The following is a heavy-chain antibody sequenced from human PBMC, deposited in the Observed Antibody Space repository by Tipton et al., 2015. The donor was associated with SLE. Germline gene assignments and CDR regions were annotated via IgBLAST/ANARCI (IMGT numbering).Heavy chain of an antibody. CDR2: IYYSGSA. J-gene: IGHJ3*02. CDR1: GGSISSNNFF. CDR3: AREVITITDSDAFDI. V-gene: IGHV4-31*03. Sequence: TLSLTCTVPGGSISSNNFFWSWLRQHPGKGLEWIGYIYYSGSAFYNPSLKSRVTMSVDTSKNQFFMRLSSATAADTAVYYCAREVITITDSDAFDIWGQGTMVTVSS. D-gene: IGHD2-21*01.